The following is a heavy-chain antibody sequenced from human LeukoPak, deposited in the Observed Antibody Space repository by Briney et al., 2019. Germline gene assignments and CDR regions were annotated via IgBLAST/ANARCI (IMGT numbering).Heavy chain of an antibody. J-gene: IGHJ4*02. CDR2: IYSDASST. Sequence: PGGSLRLSCAASGFTFSTYWMHWVRQAPGKGLVWVSLIYSDASSTSYADSVKGRFTISRDNAKNTLYLQMNSLRGDDTAVYYCVRGPVLQYFDWLFDYWGQGTLVTVSS. CDR3: VRGPVLQYFDWLFDY. V-gene: IGHV3-74*01. CDR1: GFTFSTYW. D-gene: IGHD3-9*01.